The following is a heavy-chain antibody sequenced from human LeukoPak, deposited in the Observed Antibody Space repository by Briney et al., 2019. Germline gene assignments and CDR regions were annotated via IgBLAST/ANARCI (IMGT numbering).Heavy chain of an antibody. Sequence: GGSLRLSCAASGNYWMHLVRQVPGKGLVWVSHINSDGSWTSYADSVKGRFTISKDNAKNTVYLQMNSLRAEDTAVYYCAKDRSLGYNPPGFDYWGQGTLVTVSS. V-gene: IGHV3-74*01. D-gene: IGHD5-24*01. CDR3: AKDRSLGYNPPGFDY. CDR2: INSDGSWT. J-gene: IGHJ4*02. CDR1: GNYW.